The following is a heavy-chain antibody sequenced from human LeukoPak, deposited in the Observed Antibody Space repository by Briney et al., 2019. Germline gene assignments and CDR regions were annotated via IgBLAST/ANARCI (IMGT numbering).Heavy chain of an antibody. D-gene: IGHD1-14*01. J-gene: IGHJ5*02. Sequence: PGGSLRLSCAASGFNFENYGMSWVRQAPEKGLEWVSSISSSGANIYYAVSVKGRFTISRDNSKNTVYLQVNSLRAEDTAVYYCATVNRIAAPTWGQGTLVTVSS. CDR1: GFNFENYG. V-gene: IGHV3-23*01. CDR3: ATVNRIAAPT. CDR2: ISSSGANI.